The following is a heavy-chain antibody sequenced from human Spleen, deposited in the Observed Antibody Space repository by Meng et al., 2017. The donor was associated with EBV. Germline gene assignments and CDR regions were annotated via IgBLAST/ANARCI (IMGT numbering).Heavy chain of an antibody. D-gene: IGHD1-1*01. CDR3: VSTAGQSTTWRYFDL. Sequence: QRRLKESGPGLVKPLGPLSLTCIVSGGPITHRTLWSWVRQTPGKGLDWIGGVYHSGTPNYNPSLKSRVAISVDKSSNKFSLNLTSVTAADTAVYYCVSTAGQSTTWRYFDLWGRGTLVTVSS. CDR2: VYHSGTP. CDR1: GGPITHRTL. J-gene: IGHJ4*02. V-gene: IGHV4-4*03.